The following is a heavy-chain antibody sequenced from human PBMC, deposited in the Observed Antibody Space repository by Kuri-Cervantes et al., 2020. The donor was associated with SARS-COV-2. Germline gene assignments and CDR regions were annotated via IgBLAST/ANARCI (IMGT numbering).Heavy chain of an antibody. Sequence: GSLRLSCAVYGGSFNDYSWSWIRQPPGKGLEWIGEINHSGRTNYNPSLKSRVTISVDTSKNQFSLKLTSVTAADTAVYYCGRVSWLQLWHRYSDSWGQGTLVTVSS. CDR1: GGSFNDYS. J-gene: IGHJ4*02. D-gene: IGHD5-24*01. V-gene: IGHV4-34*01. CDR3: GRVSWLQLWHRYSDS. CDR2: INHSGRT.